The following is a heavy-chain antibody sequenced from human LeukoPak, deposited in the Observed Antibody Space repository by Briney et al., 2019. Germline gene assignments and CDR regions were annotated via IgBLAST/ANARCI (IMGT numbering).Heavy chain of an antibody. J-gene: IGHJ4*02. V-gene: IGHV1-69*02. D-gene: IGHD6-13*01. CDR1: GGTFSSYT. CDR3: ARTGIAAAGPIDY. CDR2: IIPIPGIA. Sequence: EASVKVSCKASGGTFSSYTISWVRQAPGQGLEWMGRIIPIPGIANYALKFQGRVTITADKSTSTAYMELSSLRSEDTAVYYCARTGIAAAGPIDYWGQGTLVTVSS.